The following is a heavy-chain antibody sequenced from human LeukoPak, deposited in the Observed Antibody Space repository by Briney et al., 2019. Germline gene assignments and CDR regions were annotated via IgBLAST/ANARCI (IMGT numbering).Heavy chain of an antibody. V-gene: IGHV4-34*01. CDR2: ITHSGST. Sequence: SETLSLTCAVYGGSFSGYYWNWIRQPPGKGLEWIGEITHSGSTNSNQSIKSRVNMSVATSKNQFSLKLNSVTAADKAVYYCARGGAYRSSLYARFDPWGQGTLVTVSS. CDR1: GGSFSGYY. CDR3: ARGGAYRSSLYARFDP. D-gene: IGHD6-13*01. J-gene: IGHJ5*02.